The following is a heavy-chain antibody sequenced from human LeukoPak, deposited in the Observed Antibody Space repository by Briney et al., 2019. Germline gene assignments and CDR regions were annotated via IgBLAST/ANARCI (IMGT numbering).Heavy chain of an antibody. J-gene: IGHJ3*02. V-gene: IGHV4-59*01. D-gene: IGHD3-10*01. Sequence: SETLSLTCTVSGGSISSYYWSWIRQPPGKGLEWIGYIYYRGNTNYNPSLKSRVTISVDASQNQFSLKLGSVTAADTAVYYCARSGRGLGGYAFDIWGQGTMVTVSS. CDR1: GGSISSYY. CDR3: ARSGRGLGGYAFDI. CDR2: IYYRGNT.